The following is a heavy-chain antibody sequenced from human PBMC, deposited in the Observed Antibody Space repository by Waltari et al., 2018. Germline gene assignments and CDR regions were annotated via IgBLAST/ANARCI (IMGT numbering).Heavy chain of an antibody. J-gene: IGHJ3*02. CDR1: GFTFSSYG. CDR3: AKSGLGALTAFDI. V-gene: IGHV3-30*18. Sequence: QVQLVESGGGVVQPGRSLRLSCAASGFTFSSYGMHWVRKAPGKGLEWVAVIWYDGSNKYYADSVKGRFTISRDNSKNTLYLQMNSLRAEDTAIYYCAKSGLGALTAFDIWGQGTMVTVSS. CDR2: IWYDGSNK. D-gene: IGHD1-26*01.